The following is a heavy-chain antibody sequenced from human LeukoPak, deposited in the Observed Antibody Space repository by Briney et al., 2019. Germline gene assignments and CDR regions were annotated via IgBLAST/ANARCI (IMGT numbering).Heavy chain of an antibody. V-gene: IGHV3-7*01. CDR3: ARRSHLSFGY. J-gene: IGHJ4*02. CDR2: IKRDGSEK. D-gene: IGHD2/OR15-2a*01. CDR1: GFGFSYYW. Sequence: PGGSLRLSCAASGFGFSYYWMTWVRQAPGKGLEWVAGIKRDGSEKYYVDSVKGRFTISRDNAKNSLSLQMNSLRAEDTAVYFCARRSHLSFGYTGQGTLVTVSS.